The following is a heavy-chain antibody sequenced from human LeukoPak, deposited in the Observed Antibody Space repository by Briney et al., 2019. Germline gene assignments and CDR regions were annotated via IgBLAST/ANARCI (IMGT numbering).Heavy chain of an antibody. D-gene: IGHD3-10*01. J-gene: IGHJ4*02. Sequence: PGGSLRLSCAASGFTFSSYAMSWVRQAPGKGLEWVSAISGSGGSTYYADSVKGRFTISRDNSKNTLYLQMNSLRAEDTAVYYCAKPYYYGSGSYYPPAFDYWGQGTLVTVSS. CDR3: AKPYYYGSGSYYPPAFDY. CDR2: ISGSGGST. V-gene: IGHV3-23*01. CDR1: GFTFSSYA.